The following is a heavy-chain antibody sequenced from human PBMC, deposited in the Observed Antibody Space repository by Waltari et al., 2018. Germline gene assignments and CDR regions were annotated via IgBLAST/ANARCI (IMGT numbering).Heavy chain of an antibody. V-gene: IGHV3-21*06. J-gene: IGHJ6*03. CDR1: GLSFNAYT. CDR3: ASHLEDFYYYMDV. Sequence: EVQLVESGGGLVKPGGSLRLSCAASGLSFNAYTMNWVRQTTEKGLEWVASIGRSSTYTYSPGSVKCRFTISRDNAANSLYLETNALRPEDTAVYYCASHLEDFYYYMDVWGKGTTVTVSS. CDR2: IGRSSTYT.